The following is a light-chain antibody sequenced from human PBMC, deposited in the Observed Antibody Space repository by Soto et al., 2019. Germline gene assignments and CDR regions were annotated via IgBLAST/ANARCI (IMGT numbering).Light chain of an antibody. CDR1: QSVSSY. V-gene: IGKV3-11*01. J-gene: IGKJ2*01. Sequence: EIVLTQSPATLSLSPGERATLSCSASQSVSSYLAWYQQKPGQGPRLLIYDASNRATGIPARFSGSGSGTDFTLTISSLEPEDFAVYYFQQRSNWPYTFGQGTKLEIK. CDR2: DAS. CDR3: QQRSNWPYT.